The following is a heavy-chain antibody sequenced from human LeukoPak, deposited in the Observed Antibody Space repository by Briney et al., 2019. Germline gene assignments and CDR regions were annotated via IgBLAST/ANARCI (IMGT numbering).Heavy chain of an antibody. D-gene: IGHD2-21*01. J-gene: IGHJ1*01. V-gene: IGHV4-30-4*01. CDR3: ARGVGIVVN. Sequence: SETLSLTCTVSGGSISSGDYYWRWLRQPPGKGLEWIGYIYCSGSTYYNPSLKSRVTISVDTSKNQFSLKLSSVTAADTAVYYCARGVGIVVNWGQGTLVTVSS. CDR1: GGSISSGDYY. CDR2: IYCSGST.